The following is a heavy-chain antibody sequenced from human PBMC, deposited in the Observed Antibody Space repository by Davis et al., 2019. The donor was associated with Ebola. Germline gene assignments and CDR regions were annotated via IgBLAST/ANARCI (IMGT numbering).Heavy chain of an antibody. CDR3: AKDLDPRGIAAAGFMDV. V-gene: IGHV3-23*01. J-gene: IGHJ6*02. Sequence: GESLKISCAASGFTFSSYAMSWVRQAPGKGLEWVSAISGSGGSTYYADSVKGRFTISRDNSKNTLYLQMNSLRAEDTAVYYCAKDLDPRGIAAAGFMDVWGQGTTVTVSS. D-gene: IGHD6-13*01. CDR1: GFTFSSYA. CDR2: ISGSGGST.